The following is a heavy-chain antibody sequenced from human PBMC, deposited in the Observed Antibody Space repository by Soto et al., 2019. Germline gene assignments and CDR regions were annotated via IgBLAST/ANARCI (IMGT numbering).Heavy chain of an antibody. Sequence: GASLKISGNASGDSFTIYWISWVRQMPGIGLEWMGRIDPSDSYTNYSPSFQGHVTISAYKSISTAYLQWSSLKASDTAMYYSASCSGGSCPNYYYYGMGVCGQGTTVIASS. CDR2: IDPSDSYT. D-gene: IGHD2-15*01. CDR3: ASCSGGSCPNYYYYGMGV. V-gene: IGHV5-10-1*01. CDR1: GDSFTIYW. J-gene: IGHJ6*02.